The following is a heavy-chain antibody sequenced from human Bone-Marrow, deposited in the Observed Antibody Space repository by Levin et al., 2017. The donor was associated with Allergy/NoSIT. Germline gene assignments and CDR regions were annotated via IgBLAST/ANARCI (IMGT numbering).Heavy chain of an antibody. CDR1: GFSLTTTGVG. D-gene: IGHD2-8*01. J-gene: IGHJ4*02. Sequence: SGPTLVKPTQTLTVTCTFSGFSLTTTGVGVGWIRQPPGKALEWLALIYWDNDKRYSPSLKCRLTITTDTSQNQVLLTMTNFDPVDTATYFSVHRRVHNGVWNWGDFDYWGQGILVTISS. CDR2: IYWDNDK. V-gene: IGHV2-5*02. CDR3: VHRRVHNGVWNWGDFDY.